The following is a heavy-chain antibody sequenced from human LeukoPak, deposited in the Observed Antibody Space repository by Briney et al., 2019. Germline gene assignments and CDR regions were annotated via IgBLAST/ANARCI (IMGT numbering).Heavy chain of an antibody. CDR2: ITQDGSEK. D-gene: IGHD6-13*01. Sequence: GGSLRLFYAVSGLIHSGYRMTWVSQAPGKGLEWVANITQDGSEKNYVDSVNGRFTISRDNAENSLFLQMNSLRVEDTAVYYCAREWQGGIAAAGTRIEGDYWGQGTLVAVSS. CDR1: GLIHSGYR. J-gene: IGHJ4*02. CDR3: AREWQGGIAAAGTRIEGDY. V-gene: IGHV3-7*01.